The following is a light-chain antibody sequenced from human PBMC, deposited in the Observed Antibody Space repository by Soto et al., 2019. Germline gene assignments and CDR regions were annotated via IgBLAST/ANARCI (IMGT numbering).Light chain of an antibody. CDR1: ARVGIK. V-gene: IGKV3-15*01. Sequence: EIVLTQSPATLSVSPGERATLSCRASARVGIKVSWYQHKPGQAPRLLIYGASTRATGIPARFSGSGSGTEFTLTISSLQSEDFAVYYCQQYNNWWTFGQGTKVDIK. CDR3: QQYNNWWT. CDR2: GAS. J-gene: IGKJ1*01.